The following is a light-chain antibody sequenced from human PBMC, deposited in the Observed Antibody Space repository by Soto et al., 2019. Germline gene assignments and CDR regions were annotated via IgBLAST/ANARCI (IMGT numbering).Light chain of an antibody. V-gene: IGKV3-15*01. J-gene: IGKJ1*01. CDR3: QQYSNWPMT. CDR2: GAS. Sequence: EIERTESRDTLSVSPEERATLYCRASQSVSSNLAWYQQKPGQAPRLLIYGASTRATAIPARFSGSGSGTEFTLTISSLQSEDFAVYYCQQYSNWPMTFGQGTKVDIK. CDR1: QSVSSN.